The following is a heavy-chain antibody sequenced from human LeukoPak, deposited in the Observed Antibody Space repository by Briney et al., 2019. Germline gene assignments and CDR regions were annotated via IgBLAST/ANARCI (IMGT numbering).Heavy chain of an antibody. Sequence: SETLSLTCAVYGGSFSGYYWSWIRQPPGKGLEWIGEINHSGSTNYNPSLKSRVTISVDTSKNQFSLKLSSVTAVDTAVYYCARGFAATVTNAGYYYYYMDVWGKGTTVTVSS. V-gene: IGHV4-34*01. CDR1: GGSFSGYY. J-gene: IGHJ6*03. CDR2: INHSGST. CDR3: ARGFAATVTNAGYYYYYMDV. D-gene: IGHD4-17*01.